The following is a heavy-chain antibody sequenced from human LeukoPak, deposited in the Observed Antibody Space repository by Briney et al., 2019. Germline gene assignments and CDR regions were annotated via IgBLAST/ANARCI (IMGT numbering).Heavy chain of an antibody. CDR3: VRDGEGSTPFDS. J-gene: IGHJ4*02. CDR2: IDFDGSGT. V-gene: IGHV3-74*01. D-gene: IGHD2-2*01. Sequence: GGSLRLSCAASGFTFSSYAMHWVRQAPGKGLVWVSRIDFDGSGTPYADSVRGRFTISRDNAKNTLYLQMNSLRAEDTAVYYCVRDGEGSTPFDSWGQGTLVTVSS. CDR1: GFTFSSYA.